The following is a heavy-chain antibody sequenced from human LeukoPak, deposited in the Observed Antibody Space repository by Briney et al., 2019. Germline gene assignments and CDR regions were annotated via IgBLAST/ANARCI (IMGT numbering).Heavy chain of an antibody. V-gene: IGHV3-23*01. CDR2: ISGSGGST. CDR3: AKYVLSWGIVVVPAAHFDY. D-gene: IGHD2-2*01. Sequence: PGGSLRLSCAASGFTFSSYAMSWVRQAPGKGLEWVSAISGSGGSTYYADSVKGRFTISRDNSKNTLYLQMNSLRAEDTAVYYCAKYVLSWGIVVVPAAHFDYWGQGTLVTVSS. J-gene: IGHJ4*02. CDR1: GFTFSSYA.